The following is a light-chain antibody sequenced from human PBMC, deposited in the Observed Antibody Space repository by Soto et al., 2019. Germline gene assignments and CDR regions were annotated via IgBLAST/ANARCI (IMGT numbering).Light chain of an antibody. CDR2: WAS. Sequence: DIVMTQSPDSLAVSLGERATINCKSSQSVLYNSNNKNYLAWYQQKPGQPPKLLIYWASSRESGVPDRFSGSGSGTDFTLTISSLKAEDVAVFYCQQYYSSWTFGQGTKVEIK. CDR1: QSVLYNSNNKNY. CDR3: QQYYSSWT. J-gene: IGKJ1*01. V-gene: IGKV4-1*01.